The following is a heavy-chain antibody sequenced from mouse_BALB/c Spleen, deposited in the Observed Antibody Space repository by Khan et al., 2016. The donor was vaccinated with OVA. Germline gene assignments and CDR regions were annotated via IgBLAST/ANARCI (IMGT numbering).Heavy chain of an antibody. CDR1: GYTFTDYY. Sequence: QVQLKESGAELARPGASVNLSCKPSGYTFTDYYISWVKQRTGQGLEWIAEIYPGSGNIYYNEKFKGKATLTADKSSSTAYMQLSSLTSEDSAVYVCARREVYDFGYWGQGTALTGSS. CDR2: IYPGSGNI. CDR3: ARREVYDFGY. V-gene: IGHV1-76*01. J-gene: IGHJ2*01. D-gene: IGHD1-1*01.